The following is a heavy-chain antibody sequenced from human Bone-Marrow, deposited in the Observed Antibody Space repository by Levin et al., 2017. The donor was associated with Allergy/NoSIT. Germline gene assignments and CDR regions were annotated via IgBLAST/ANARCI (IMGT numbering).Heavy chain of an antibody. V-gene: IGHV1-69*13. CDR2: IIPIFATP. J-gene: IGHJ4*02. CDR1: GGTFSTYG. CDR3: ARVGGRDGNKVYCDY. D-gene: IGHD5-24*01. Sequence: SVKVSCKASGGTFSTYGINWVRQAPGQGLEWMGGIIPIFATPNYARKFQGRVTISADESTTTAYMELTSLDSEDTAVYYCARVGGRDGNKVYCDYWGQGSLLTVS.